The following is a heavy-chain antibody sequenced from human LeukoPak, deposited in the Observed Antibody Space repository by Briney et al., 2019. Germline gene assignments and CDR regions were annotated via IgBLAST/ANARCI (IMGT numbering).Heavy chain of an antibody. D-gene: IGHD1-26*01. CDR1: GYTFTGYY. Sequence: GASVKVSCKASGYTFTGYYMHWVRQAPGQGLEWMGWISAYNGNTNYAQKLQGRVTMTTDTSTSTAYMELRSLRSDDTAVYYCARDTGIVREDWFDPWGQGTLVTVSS. CDR3: ARDTGIVREDWFDP. CDR2: ISAYNGNT. V-gene: IGHV1-18*04. J-gene: IGHJ5*02.